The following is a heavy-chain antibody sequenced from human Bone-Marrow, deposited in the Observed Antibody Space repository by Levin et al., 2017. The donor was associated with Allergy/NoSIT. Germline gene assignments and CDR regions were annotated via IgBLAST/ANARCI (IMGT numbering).Heavy chain of an antibody. CDR2: ISYRGST. V-gene: IGHV4-31*03. Sequence: SQTLSLTCPVSGGSISSSCYHWTWIRQYPNKGLEWIGYISYRGSTYFNPSLKSRLTMSIDTSEQHFSLNLTSVSAADTAIYYCARLDGYSFYYWGQGAPVTVSS. J-gene: IGHJ4*02. CDR1: GGSISSSCYH. D-gene: IGHD1-1*01. CDR3: ARLDGYSFYY.